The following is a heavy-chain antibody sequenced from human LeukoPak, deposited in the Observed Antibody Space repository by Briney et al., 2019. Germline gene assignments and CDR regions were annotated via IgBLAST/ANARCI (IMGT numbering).Heavy chain of an antibody. J-gene: IGHJ4*02. CDR2: ISGSGGGT. CDR3: TRSLSDLDY. CDR1: GFIFYIYA. Sequence: QSGGSLRLSCAASGFIFYIYAMSWVRQAPGKGLEWVSAISGSGGGTYYADSVKGRFTISRDNSKNTLYLQMNSLRAEDTALYYCTRSLSDLDYWGQGTLVTVSS. D-gene: IGHD3-3*02. V-gene: IGHV3-23*01.